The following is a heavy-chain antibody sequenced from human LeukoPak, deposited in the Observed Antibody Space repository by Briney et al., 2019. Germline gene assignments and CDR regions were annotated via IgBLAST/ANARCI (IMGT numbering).Heavy chain of an antibody. J-gene: IGHJ3*02. CDR2: ISGSGGST. D-gene: IGHD6-19*01. CDR1: GFTFSSCA. Sequence: EGSLRLSCAASGFTFSSCAMSWVRQAPGKGLEWVSAISGSGGSTYYADSVKGRFTISRDNSKNTLYLQMNSLRAEDMALYYCAKDHSSGWSNDAFDIWGQGTMVTVSS. CDR3: AKDHSSGWSNDAFDI. V-gene: IGHV3-23*01.